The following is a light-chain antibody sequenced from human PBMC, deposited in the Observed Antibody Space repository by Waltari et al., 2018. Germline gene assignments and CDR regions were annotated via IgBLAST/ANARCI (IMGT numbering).Light chain of an antibody. J-gene: IGLJ2*01. CDR2: EKD. Sequence: QSVLTQPPSMSAAPGQKVTISCSGSSSNIGNNYVSWYQQLPGTAPKLLIYEKDKRPSRIPDRFSGSKSGTSATLGITGLQTGDEADYYCGTWDGSLGGVAFGGGTKLTVL. CDR3: GTWDGSLGGVA. V-gene: IGLV1-51*02. CDR1: SSNIGNNY.